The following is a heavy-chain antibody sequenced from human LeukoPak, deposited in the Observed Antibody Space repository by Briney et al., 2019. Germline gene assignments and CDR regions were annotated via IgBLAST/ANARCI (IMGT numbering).Heavy chain of an antibody. CDR3: ARGGTMVRGVIIRNNWFDP. V-gene: IGHV4-34*01. CDR2: INHSGST. J-gene: IGHJ5*02. D-gene: IGHD3-10*01. Sequence: SETLSLTCAVYGGSFSGYYWSWIRQPPGKGLEWIGEINHSGSTNYNPSLKSRVTISVDTSKNQFSLKLSSVTAADTAVYYCARGGTMVRGVIIRNNWFDPWGQGTLVTVSS. CDR1: GGSFSGYY.